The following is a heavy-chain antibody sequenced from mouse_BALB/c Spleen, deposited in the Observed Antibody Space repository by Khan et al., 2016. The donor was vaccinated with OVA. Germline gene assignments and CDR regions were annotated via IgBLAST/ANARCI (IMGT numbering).Heavy chain of an antibody. J-gene: IGHJ3*01. D-gene: IGHD2-4*01. CDR1: GYSITSEYA. V-gene: IGHV3-2*02. CDR2: INYSGNT. CDR3: ARKDYYDYDPFPY. Sequence: EVQLQESGPGLVKPSQSLSLTCTVTGYSITSEYAWNWIRQFPGNKLEWMGYINYSGNTRFNPSLKSRTSITRDTSKNQFFLQLNSVTTADTATYYCARKDYYDYDPFPYRGQGTLVTVSA.